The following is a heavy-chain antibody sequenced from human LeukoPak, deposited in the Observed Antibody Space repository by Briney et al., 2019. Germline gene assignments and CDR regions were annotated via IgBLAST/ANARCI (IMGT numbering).Heavy chain of an antibody. CDR2: ISYDGSNK. Sequence: GGSLRLSCAVSGFTFSSYAMSWVRQAPGKGLEWVSVISYDGSNKYYADSVKGRFTISRDNSKNTLYLQMNSLRAEDTAVYYCARDRATLDYYDSSGVDYWGQGTLVTVSS. V-gene: IGHV3-30-3*01. CDR1: GFTFSSYA. CDR3: ARDRATLDYYDSSGVDY. D-gene: IGHD3-22*01. J-gene: IGHJ4*02.